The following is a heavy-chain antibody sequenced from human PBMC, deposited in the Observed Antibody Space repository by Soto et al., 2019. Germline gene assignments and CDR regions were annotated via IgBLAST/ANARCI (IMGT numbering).Heavy chain of an antibody. CDR2: IYYSGST. V-gene: IGHV4-61*01. D-gene: IGHD2-2*01. CDR3: AGYCSSTSCYYFDY. CDR1: GGSVSRGSYY. J-gene: IGHJ4*02. Sequence: PSETLSLTCTVSGGSVSRGSYYWSWIRKPPGKGLQWIGYIYYSGSTNYNRSLKSRVTISVDTSKHHFSLTLSSLTAADTAVYYCAGYCSSTSCYYFDYGGQGTLVTVSS.